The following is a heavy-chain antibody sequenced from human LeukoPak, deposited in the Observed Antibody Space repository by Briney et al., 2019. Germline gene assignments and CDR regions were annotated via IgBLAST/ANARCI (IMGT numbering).Heavy chain of an antibody. Sequence: GASVKVSCQASGYTFTGYYMHWVRQAPGQGLEWMGRIIPILGIANYAQKFQGRVTITADKSTSTAYMELSSLRSEDTAVYYCARGPPRVKQQLPRGEYFQHWGQGTLVTVSS. D-gene: IGHD6-13*01. V-gene: IGHV1-69*04. CDR2: IIPILGIA. CDR3: ARGPPRVKQQLPRGEYFQH. J-gene: IGHJ1*01. CDR1: GYTFTGYY.